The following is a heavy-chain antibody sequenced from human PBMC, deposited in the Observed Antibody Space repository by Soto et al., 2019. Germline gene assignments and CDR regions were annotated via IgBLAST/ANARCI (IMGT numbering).Heavy chain of an antibody. J-gene: IGHJ4*02. Sequence: SETLSLTCAVSGDSRSSNNWWGWIRQPPGKGLEWIGYIYYSGTTYYNPSLKSRVTMSVDTSKNQFSLKLTSVTAVDTAVYYCARREIQGPIDYWGQGTLVTVSS. D-gene: IGHD1-26*01. CDR2: IYYSGTT. CDR3: ARREIQGPIDY. V-gene: IGHV4-28*01. CDR1: GDSRSSNNW.